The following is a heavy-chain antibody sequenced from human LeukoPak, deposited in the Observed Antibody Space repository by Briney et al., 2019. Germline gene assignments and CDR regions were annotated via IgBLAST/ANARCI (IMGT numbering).Heavy chain of an antibody. CDR3: AKDPEGFGEFDY. Sequence: GSLRLSCAASGFTFSSYSMNWVRQAPGKGLEWVSSISSSSSYIYYADSVKGRFTISRDNAKNSLYLQMNSLRAEDTAVYYCAKDPEGFGEFDYWGQGTLVTVSS. D-gene: IGHD3-10*01. CDR2: ISSSSSYI. J-gene: IGHJ4*02. V-gene: IGHV3-21*04. CDR1: GFTFSSYS.